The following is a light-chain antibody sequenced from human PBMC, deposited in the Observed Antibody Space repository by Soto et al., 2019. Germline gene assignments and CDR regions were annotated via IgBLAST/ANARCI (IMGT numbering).Light chain of an antibody. J-gene: IGLJ2*01. CDR3: CSYTGSSTLV. CDR2: DDI. V-gene: IGLV2-23*01. Sequence: QSVLTQPASVSGSPGQSITISCTGTSSDGGGYNLVSWFQQHPGKAPKLMIHDDIKRPSGVSNRFSGSKSGNTAYLEISGVQAEDEADYYCCSYTGSSTLVFGGGTKLTVL. CDR1: SSDGGGYNL.